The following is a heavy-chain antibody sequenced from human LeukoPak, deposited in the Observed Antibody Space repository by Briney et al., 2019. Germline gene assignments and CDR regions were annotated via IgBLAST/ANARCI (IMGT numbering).Heavy chain of an antibody. J-gene: IGHJ3*02. CDR1: GFTFSSYA. V-gene: IGHV3-53*01. Sequence: GGSLRLSCAASGFTFSSYAMSWVRQAPGKGLEWVSLIYSGGSTYYADSVKGRFTISRDNSKNTLYLQMNSLRAEDTAVYYCASAYCGGDCCYAFDIWGQGTMVTVSS. CDR3: ASAYCGGDCCYAFDI. D-gene: IGHD2-21*02. CDR2: IYSGGST.